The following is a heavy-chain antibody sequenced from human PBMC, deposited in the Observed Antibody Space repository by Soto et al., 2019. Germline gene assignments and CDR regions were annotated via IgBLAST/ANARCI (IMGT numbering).Heavy chain of an antibody. J-gene: IGHJ5*02. CDR1: GGTFSSYA. V-gene: IGHV1-69*01. D-gene: IGHD1-26*01. CDR2: IITIFGTA. Sequence: QVQLVQSGAEVKKPGSSVKVSCKASGGTFSSYAISWVRQAPGQGLEWMGGIITIFGTANYAQKFQGRVTITADESTSTDYMELSSLRSEDTAVYYCAAELAIRPNWFDPWGQGTLVTVSS. CDR3: AAELAIRPNWFDP.